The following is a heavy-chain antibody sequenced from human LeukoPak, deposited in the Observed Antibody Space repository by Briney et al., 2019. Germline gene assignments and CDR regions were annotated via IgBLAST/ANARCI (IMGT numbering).Heavy chain of an antibody. D-gene: IGHD5-24*01. Sequence: PRGSLRLSCAASGFTFSSYSMNWVRQAPGKGLEWVSSISSSSSYIYYADSVKGRLTISRDNAKNSLYLQMDSLRAEDTALYYCAKDDRYMATEIRGEFDYWGQGTLVTVSS. V-gene: IGHV3-21*04. CDR1: GFTFSSYS. J-gene: IGHJ4*02. CDR2: ISSSSSYI. CDR3: AKDDRYMATEIRGEFDY.